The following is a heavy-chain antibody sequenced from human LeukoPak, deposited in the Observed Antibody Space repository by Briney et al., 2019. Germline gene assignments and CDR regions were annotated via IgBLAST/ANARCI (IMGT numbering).Heavy chain of an antibody. J-gene: IGHJ4*02. CDR3: ARRAARPERYFDY. D-gene: IGHD6-6*01. V-gene: IGHV4-39*01. CDR2: IYYSGST. Sequence: LETLSLTCTVSGGSISSSSYYWGWIRQPPGKGLEWIGSIYYSGSTYYNPSLKSRVTISVDTSKNQFSLKLSSVTDADTAVYYCARRAARPERYFDYWGQGTLVTVSS. CDR1: GGSISSSSYY.